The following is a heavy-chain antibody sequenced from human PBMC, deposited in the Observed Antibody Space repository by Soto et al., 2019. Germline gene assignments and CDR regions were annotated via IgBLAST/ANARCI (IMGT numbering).Heavy chain of an antibody. Sequence: PSETLSLTCTVSGGSVSSGSYYWSWIRQPPGKGLEWIGYIYYSGSTNYNPSLKSRVTISVDTSKNQFSLKLSSVTAADTAVYYCARAHCSSTSCYPLGAFDIWGQGTMVTVSS. J-gene: IGHJ3*02. CDR1: GGSVSSGSYY. V-gene: IGHV4-61*01. CDR2: IYYSGST. CDR3: ARAHCSSTSCYPLGAFDI. D-gene: IGHD2-2*01.